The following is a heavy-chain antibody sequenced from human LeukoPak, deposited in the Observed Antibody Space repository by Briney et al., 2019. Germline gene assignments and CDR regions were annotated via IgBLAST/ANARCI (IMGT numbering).Heavy chain of an antibody. CDR3: AKGLYSSGWSGGYFDN. V-gene: IGHV3-23*01. D-gene: IGHD6-19*01. CDR2: ISGGGGTT. CDR1: GLTFSSCA. Sequence: GGSLRLSCAASGLTFSSCAMSWVRQAPGKGLEWVSAISGGGGTTYYADSVKGRFSISRDNPKNTLNLQMNSLRVEDTAVYYCAKGLYSSGWSGGYFDNWGQGTLVTVSS. J-gene: IGHJ4*02.